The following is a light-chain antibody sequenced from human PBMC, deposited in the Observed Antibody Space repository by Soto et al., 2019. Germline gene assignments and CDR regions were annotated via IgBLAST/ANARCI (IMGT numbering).Light chain of an antibody. V-gene: IGLV2-14*01. CDR2: DVS. J-gene: IGLJ1*01. CDR1: SIDVGAYNY. Sequence: QSALTQPASVSASPGQSITISCTGTSIDVGAYNYVSWYQQHPGKAPKLMIYDVSNRPSGVSNRFSGSKSGNTASLTISGLQAEDEADYYCSSYTSSSPYVFGTGTKLTVL. CDR3: SSYTSSSPYV.